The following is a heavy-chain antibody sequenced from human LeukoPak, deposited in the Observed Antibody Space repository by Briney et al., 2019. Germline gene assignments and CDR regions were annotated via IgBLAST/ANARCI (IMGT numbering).Heavy chain of an antibody. V-gene: IGHV4-59*01. CDR1: GGSLSSYY. Sequence: SETLSLTCTVSGGSLSSYYWSWIRQPPGKGLEGIGYIYYSGSTNYNPSLKSRVTISVDTSKNQFSLKLSSVTAADTAVYYCARGSLWFGERWGQGTLVTVSS. J-gene: IGHJ4*02. CDR3: ARGSLWFGER. CDR2: IYYSGST. D-gene: IGHD3-10*01.